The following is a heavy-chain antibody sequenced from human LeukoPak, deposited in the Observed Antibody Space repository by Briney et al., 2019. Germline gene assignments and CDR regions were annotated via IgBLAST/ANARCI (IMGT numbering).Heavy chain of an antibody. J-gene: IGHJ4*02. D-gene: IGHD6-19*01. CDR1: GDSVSSNSSA. CDR2: TYYRSKWYN. CDR3: ARERSGWKGDFVCFDY. Sequence: SQTLSLTCAISGDSVSSNSSAWNWIRQSPSRGLELLGRTYYRSKWYNDYAVSVKSRITLNPDTSKNQFPLQLNSVTPEDKAVYYCARERSGWKGDFVCFDYWGQGTLVTVSS. V-gene: IGHV6-1*01.